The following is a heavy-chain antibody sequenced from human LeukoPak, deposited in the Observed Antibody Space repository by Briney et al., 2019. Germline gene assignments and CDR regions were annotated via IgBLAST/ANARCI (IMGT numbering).Heavy chain of an antibody. Sequence: SETLSLTCTVSGGSISSYYWSWIRQPPGKGLEWIGYTYTSGSTNYNPSLKSRVTISVDTSKNQFSLKLSSVTAADTAVYYCARQSIPHFGYYYYMDVWGKGTTVTVSS. V-gene: IGHV4-4*09. CDR1: GGSISSYY. J-gene: IGHJ6*03. D-gene: IGHD2-21*01. CDR3: ARQSIPHFGYYYYMDV. CDR2: TYTSGST.